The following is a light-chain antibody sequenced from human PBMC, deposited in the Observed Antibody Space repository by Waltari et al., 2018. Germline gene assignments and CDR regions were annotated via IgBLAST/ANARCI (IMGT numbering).Light chain of an antibody. V-gene: IGKV2-28*01. J-gene: IGKJ2*01. Sequence: DIVMSQSPLSLPVTPGEPASISCRSSQSLLHSNGYNYLDWYLQKPGQSPQLLIYLGSNRASGVPDRFSVSGSGTDFTLKISRVEAEDVGIYYCMQALQTPYTFGQGTKLGT. CDR2: LGS. CDR3: MQALQTPYT. CDR1: QSLLHSNGYNY.